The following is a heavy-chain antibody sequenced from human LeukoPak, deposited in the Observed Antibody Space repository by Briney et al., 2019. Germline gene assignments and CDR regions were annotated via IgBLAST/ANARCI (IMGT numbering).Heavy chain of an antibody. CDR3: AREGGSNLLSSDTFDV. Sequence: GGSLRLSCAASGFTFSSCEMDWVRQAPGKGLEWVSYISSSGSTVYYADSVKGRFTISRDNAKNSLFLQMNSLRAEDAAVYYCAREGGSNLLSSDTFDVWGQGTMVTVSS. CDR2: ISSSGSTV. CDR1: GFTFSSCE. D-gene: IGHD2-15*01. V-gene: IGHV3-48*03. J-gene: IGHJ3*01.